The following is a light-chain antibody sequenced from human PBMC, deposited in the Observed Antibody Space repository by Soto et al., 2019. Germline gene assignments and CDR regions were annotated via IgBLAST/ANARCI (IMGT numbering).Light chain of an antibody. CDR1: QSVTSN. Sequence: EIVTTQSPATLSVSPGERATLSCRASQSVTSNLAWYQQKPGQAPRLLIYGASTRATGIPARFSGSGSGTEFTLTISSLQSEDFAVYYCQQYNDWPPRTFGQGTKVEFK. CDR2: GAS. V-gene: IGKV3-15*01. J-gene: IGKJ1*01. CDR3: QQYNDWPPRT.